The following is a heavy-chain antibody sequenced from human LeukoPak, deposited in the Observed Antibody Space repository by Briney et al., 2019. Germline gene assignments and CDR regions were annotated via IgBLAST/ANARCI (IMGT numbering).Heavy chain of an antibody. D-gene: IGHD5-18*01. CDR1: GDSISTSGYF. CDR3: ARLLPGYNHGTEYFDH. Sequence: SEALSLTCTVSGDSISTSGYFWGWIRRPPGKNMEWIGHVSYSGDTYYSPPLKSRVPISRDPSKNQFSLKLNSVTAADTAVYYCARLLPGYNHGTEYFDHWGQGSLVTVSS. V-gene: IGHV4-39*01. J-gene: IGHJ4*02. CDR2: VSYSGDT.